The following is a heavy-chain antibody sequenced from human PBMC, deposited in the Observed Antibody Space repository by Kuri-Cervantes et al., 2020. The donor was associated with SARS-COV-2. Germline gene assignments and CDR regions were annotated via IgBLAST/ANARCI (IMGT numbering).Heavy chain of an antibody. V-gene: IGHV1-18*01. Sequence: ASVKVSCKPADDTFSSYGFSWARQAPGQGLEWMGWISPYNHNTKYAEKLQGRVTMTTDTSTSTAYMELRGLRSDDTAVYYCAREWTDPIEMTTPTHFDYWGQGTLVTVSS. J-gene: IGHJ4*02. CDR3: AREWTDPIEMTTPTHFDY. D-gene: IGHD4-17*01. CDR2: ISPYNHNT. CDR1: DDTFSSYG.